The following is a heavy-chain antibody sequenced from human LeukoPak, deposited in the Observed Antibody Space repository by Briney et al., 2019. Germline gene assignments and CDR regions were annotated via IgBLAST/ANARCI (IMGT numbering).Heavy chain of an antibody. V-gene: IGHV3-23*01. Sequence: GGSLRLSCAASGFTFSSYAMSWVRQAPGKGLEWVSAISGSGGSTYYADSVKGQLTISRDNSKNTLYLQMNSLRAEDTAVYYCARDPGGNWGYWGQGTLVTVSS. J-gene: IGHJ4*02. CDR1: GFTFSSYA. CDR3: ARDPGGNWGY. D-gene: IGHD7-27*01. CDR2: ISGSGGST.